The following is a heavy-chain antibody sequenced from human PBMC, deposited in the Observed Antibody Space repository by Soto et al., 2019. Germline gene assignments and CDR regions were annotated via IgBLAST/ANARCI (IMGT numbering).Heavy chain of an antibody. CDR2: INHSGST. CDR1: AGPLSGYY. Sequence: SEKLPHTYAVYAGPLSGYYWRCIRQPQGKGLEWIGEINHSGSTNYNPSLKSRVTISVDTSKNQFSLKLSSVTAADTAVYYCARVEWYNWNYIYGMDVWCQGTTVS. D-gene: IGHD1-20*01. CDR3: ARVEWYNWNYIYGMDV. J-gene: IGHJ6*02. V-gene: IGHV4-34*01.